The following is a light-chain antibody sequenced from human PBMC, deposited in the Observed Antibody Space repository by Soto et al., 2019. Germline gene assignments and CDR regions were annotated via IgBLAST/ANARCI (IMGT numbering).Light chain of an antibody. J-gene: IGLJ1*01. V-gene: IGLV2-14*01. CDR2: EVS. CDR3: SSYISSSSYV. CDR1: SSDVGGYNY. Sequence: QSALTQPASVSGSPGQSITISCTGTSSDVGGYNYVSWYQQHPGKAPKLMIYEVSNRPSGVSNRFSGSKSGNTASLTISGLQAEDEADYYCSSYISSSSYVFGTGTKFTVL.